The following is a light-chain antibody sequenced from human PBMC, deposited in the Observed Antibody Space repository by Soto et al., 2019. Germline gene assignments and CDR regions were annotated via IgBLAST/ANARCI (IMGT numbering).Light chain of an antibody. Sequence: DIQMTQSPSSLSASVGDRVTITCRASQGISNSLAWYQQEPGKVPKLLIYDASTLQSGVSSRFSGSGSGTDFTLTISSLQPEDVATYYCQKYHSAPEAFGQGTKVDIK. V-gene: IGKV1-27*01. CDR1: QGISNS. CDR2: DAS. CDR3: QKYHSAPEA. J-gene: IGKJ1*01.